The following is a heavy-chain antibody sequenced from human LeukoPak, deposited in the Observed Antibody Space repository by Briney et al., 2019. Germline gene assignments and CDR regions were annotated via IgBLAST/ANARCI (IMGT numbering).Heavy chain of an antibody. CDR3: ARDYYDSSGYQTLYFDY. V-gene: IGHV4-38-2*01. Sequence: SETLSLTCAVSGYSISSGYYWGWIRQPPGKGLEWIGSIYHSGSTYYNPSLKSRVTISVDTSKNQFSLKLSSVTAADTAVYYCARDYYDSSGYQTLYFDYWGQGTLVTVSS. D-gene: IGHD3-22*01. CDR1: GYSISSGYY. J-gene: IGHJ4*02. CDR2: IYHSGST.